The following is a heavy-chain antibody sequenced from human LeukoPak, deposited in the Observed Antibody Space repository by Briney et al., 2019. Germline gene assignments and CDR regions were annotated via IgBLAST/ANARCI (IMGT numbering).Heavy chain of an antibody. V-gene: IGHV6-1*01. J-gene: IGHJ5*02. D-gene: IGHD2-2*02. CDR3: ARTRNHCSSTSCYNRWVNWFDP. Sequence: SQTLSLTCAISGDSVSSNSAAWNWIRQSPSRGLEWLGRTYYRSKWYNDYAVSVKSRITINPDTSKNQFSLQLNSVTPEDAAVYYCARTRNHCSSTSCYNRWVNWFDPWGQGTLVTVSS. CDR1: GDSVSSNSAA. CDR2: TYYRSKWYN.